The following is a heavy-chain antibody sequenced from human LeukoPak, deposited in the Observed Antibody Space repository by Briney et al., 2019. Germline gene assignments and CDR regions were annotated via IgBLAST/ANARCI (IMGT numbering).Heavy chain of an antibody. D-gene: IGHD6-19*01. V-gene: IGHV1-46*01. Sequence: ASVKVSCKASVYTFTSFYMHWVRQAPGQGLEWMGIINPSGGSTSYAQKFQGRVTMTRDTSTSTVYMELSSLRSEDAAVYYCARVSVAGFNWFDPWGQGTLVTVSS. CDR1: VYTFTSFY. CDR3: ARVSVAGFNWFDP. J-gene: IGHJ5*02. CDR2: INPSGGST.